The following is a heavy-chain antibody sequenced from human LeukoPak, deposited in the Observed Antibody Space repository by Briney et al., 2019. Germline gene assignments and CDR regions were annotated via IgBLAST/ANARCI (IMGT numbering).Heavy chain of an antibody. CDR1: GGSINNYY. Sequence: PSETLSLTCTVSGGSINNYYWSWIRQPPGNGLEWIGYIYYSGSTDYNPSLKSRVTISVDTSKNQFSLKLSSVTTADTAVYYCARRATTVTTGYYYYYMDVWGKGTTVTVSS. CDR3: ARRATTVTTGYYYYYMDV. V-gene: IGHV4-59*01. D-gene: IGHD4-17*01. J-gene: IGHJ6*03. CDR2: IYYSGST.